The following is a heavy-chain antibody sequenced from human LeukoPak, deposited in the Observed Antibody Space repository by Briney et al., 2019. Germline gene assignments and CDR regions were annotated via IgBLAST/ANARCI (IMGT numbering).Heavy chain of an antibody. J-gene: IGHJ5*02. CDR3: ARGASIAAAGTGEKSNWFDP. CDR2: IWSEGSNK. Sequence: GGSLRLSCAASGFTFSSYGMHWVRQAPGKGLEWVAVIWSEGSNKYHADSVKGRFTISRDNSKNTLYLQMNSLRAEDTAVYYCARGASIAAAGTGEKSNWFDPWGQGTLVTVSS. CDR1: GFTFSSYG. D-gene: IGHD6-13*01. V-gene: IGHV3-33*01.